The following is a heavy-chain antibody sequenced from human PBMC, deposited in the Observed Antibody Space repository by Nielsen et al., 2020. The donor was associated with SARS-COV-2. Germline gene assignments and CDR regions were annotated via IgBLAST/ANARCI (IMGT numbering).Heavy chain of an antibody. CDR2: IYYSGST. Sequence: SETLSLTCTVSGGSISSYYWSWIRQLPGKGLEWIGYIYYSGSTNYNPSLKSRVTISVDTSKNQFSLKLSSVTAADTAVYYCARHPRITIFGVVIIGWFDPWGQGTLVTVSS. CDR3: ARHPRITIFGVVIIGWFDP. CDR1: GGSISSYY. D-gene: IGHD3-3*01. J-gene: IGHJ5*02. V-gene: IGHV4-59*01.